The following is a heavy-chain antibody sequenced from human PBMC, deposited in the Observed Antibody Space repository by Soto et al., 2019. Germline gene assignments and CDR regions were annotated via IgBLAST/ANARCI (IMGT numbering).Heavy chain of an antibody. CDR3: XXXXRNPLDY. D-gene: IGHD4-4*01. CDR2: ISAYNGNT. J-gene: IGHJ4*02. CDR1: GYTFTSYG. Sequence: QVQLVQSGAEVKKPGASVKVSCKASGYTFTSYGISWVRQAPGQGLEWMGWISAYNGNTNYAQKLQGRVTMTTDTXXXXXXXXXXXXXXXXXXXXXXXXXXRNPLDYWGQGTLVTVSS. V-gene: IGHV1-18*01.